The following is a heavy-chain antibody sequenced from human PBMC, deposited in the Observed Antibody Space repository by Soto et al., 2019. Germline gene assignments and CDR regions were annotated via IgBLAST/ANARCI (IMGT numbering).Heavy chain of an antibody. CDR2: IYPGDSDT. V-gene: IGHV5-51*01. D-gene: IGHD6-13*01. J-gene: IGHJ5*02. CDR3: ARRHIAAAGIDPWFDP. CDR1: GYSFTNYW. Sequence: GESLKISCKASGYSFTNYWIGWVRQMSGKGLEWMGIIYPGDSDTRYSPSFQGQVTISADKSISTAYLQWSSLKASDTAMYYCARRHIAAAGIDPWFDPWGQGTLVTVSS.